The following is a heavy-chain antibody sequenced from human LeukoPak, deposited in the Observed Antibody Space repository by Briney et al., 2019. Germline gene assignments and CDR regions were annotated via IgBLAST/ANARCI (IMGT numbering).Heavy chain of an antibody. CDR1: EFTFTSYE. V-gene: IGHV3-48*02. J-gene: IGHJ4*02. Sequence: GGSLRLSCAASEFTFTSYELNWVRQAPGKGLEWVSYISSGSESSTYYADSVKGRFTISRDNAKNSLYLQMNSLRDEDTAVYYCAREYSSSYYFDYWGQGTLVTVSS. D-gene: IGHD6-13*01. CDR3: AREYSSSYYFDY. CDR2: ISSGSESST.